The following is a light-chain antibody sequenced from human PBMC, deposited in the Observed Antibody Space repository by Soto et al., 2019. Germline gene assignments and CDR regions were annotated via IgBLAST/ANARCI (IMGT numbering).Light chain of an antibody. CDR2: WAS. CDR3: QQYYTTPQT. V-gene: IGKV4-1*01. J-gene: IGKJ2*01. Sequence: DIVMTQSPDSLAVSLGERATIDCKSSQSLLYGGNDRNYLAWYQHKPGQSPKLIMYWASTREAGVPDRFSGSGSGTHFTLTISSLQAEGVAVYYCQQYYTTPQTFGQGTKLEIK. CDR1: QSLLYGGNDRNY.